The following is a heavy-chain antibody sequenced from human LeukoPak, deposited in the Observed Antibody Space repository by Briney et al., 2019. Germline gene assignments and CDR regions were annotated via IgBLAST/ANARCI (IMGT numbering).Heavy chain of an antibody. CDR1: GGSVSSGSYY. CDR2: IYYSGST. CDR3: ARRGGSGRSFDY. D-gene: IGHD3-10*01. V-gene: IGHV4-61*01. Sequence: SETLSLTCTVSGGSVSSGSYYWSWIRQPPGKGLEWIGYIYYSGSTNYNPSLKSRVTISVDTSKNQFSLKVTSVTTADTAVYYCARRGGSGRSFDYWGQGTLVTVSS. J-gene: IGHJ4*02.